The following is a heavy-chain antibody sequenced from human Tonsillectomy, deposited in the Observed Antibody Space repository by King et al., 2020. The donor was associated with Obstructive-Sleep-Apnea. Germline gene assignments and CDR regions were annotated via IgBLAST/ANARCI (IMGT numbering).Heavy chain of an antibody. Sequence: VQLVESGGGLVQRGGSLRLSCEASGFTFSNYSMNWVRQAPRKGLEWVSFISSSSSSIYYADSGKGRFIISRDNAKNSLYLQMNSLRAEDTAVYYCAKEGIAAVGTDWFDSWGQGTLVTVSS. CDR1: GFTFSNYS. CDR2: ISSSSSSI. J-gene: IGHJ5*01. CDR3: AKEGIAAVGTDWFDS. V-gene: IGHV3-48*04. D-gene: IGHD6-13*01.